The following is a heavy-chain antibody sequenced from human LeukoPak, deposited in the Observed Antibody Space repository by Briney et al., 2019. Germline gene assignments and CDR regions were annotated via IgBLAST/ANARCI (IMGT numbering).Heavy chain of an antibody. D-gene: IGHD3-16*01. CDR1: EFTFSSYG. J-gene: IGHJ4*02. V-gene: IGHV3-23*01. CDR3: ARSLAGLIGAMDY. CDR2: ISGSGGST. Sequence: PAGGSLRLSCAASEFTFSSYGMSWVRQAPGKGLEWVSSISGSGGSTQYADSVQGRFAISRDNSKNTLYLQMNSLRAEDTAVYYCARSLAGLIGAMDYWGQGTLVTVSS.